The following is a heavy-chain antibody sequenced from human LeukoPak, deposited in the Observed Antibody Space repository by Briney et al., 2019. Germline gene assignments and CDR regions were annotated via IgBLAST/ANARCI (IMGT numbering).Heavy chain of an antibody. CDR2: INPNSGDT. J-gene: IGHJ4*02. CDR1: GYTFTGYY. D-gene: IGHD5-24*01. CDR3: AREETSMKFD. V-gene: IGHV1-2*02. Sequence: ASVKVSCKASGYTFTGYYMHWMRQAPGQGLEWMGWINPNSGDTNYAQKFQGRVTMARDTSISTAYVELSRLRSDDTAVYYCAREETSMKFDWGQGTLVTVPS.